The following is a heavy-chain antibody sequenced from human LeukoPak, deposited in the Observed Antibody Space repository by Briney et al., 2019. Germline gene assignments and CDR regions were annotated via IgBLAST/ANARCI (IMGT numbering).Heavy chain of an antibody. CDR1: GFTFSSYS. V-gene: IGHV3-48*01. J-gene: IGHJ3*02. CDR2: ISSSSSGI. D-gene: IGHD6-13*01. CDR3: ATRSIIAADQIDAFDI. Sequence: GGSLRLSCAASGFTFSSYSMNWVRQAPGKGLGWVSFISSSSSGIYYADSVKGRFTISRDNAKNSLYLQMNSLRADDTAVYYCATRSIIAADQIDAFDIWGQGTMVTVSS.